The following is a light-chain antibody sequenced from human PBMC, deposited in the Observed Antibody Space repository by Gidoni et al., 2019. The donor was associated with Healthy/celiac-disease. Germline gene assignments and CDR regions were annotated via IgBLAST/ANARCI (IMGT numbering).Light chain of an antibody. Sequence: EIVLTHSPATLSLSPGERATLSCRASQSVSSYLAWYQQKPGQAPRLLIYDASNRATGIPARCSGSGSGTDFTLTISSLEPEDFAVYYWQQRSNWPLTFGGGTKVEIK. V-gene: IGKV3-11*01. CDR2: DAS. CDR3: QQRSNWPLT. CDR1: QSVSSY. J-gene: IGKJ4*01.